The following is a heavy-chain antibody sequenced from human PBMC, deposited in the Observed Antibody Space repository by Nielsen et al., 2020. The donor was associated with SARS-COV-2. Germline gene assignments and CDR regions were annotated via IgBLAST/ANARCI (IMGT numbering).Heavy chain of an antibody. D-gene: IGHD3-22*01. CDR3: AKGATYDSSGSDY. V-gene: IGHV3-9*01. CDR1: GFTFDDSA. J-gene: IGHJ4*02. Sequence: GGSLRLSCAASGFTFDDSAMHWVRQAPGKGLEWVSGISWNSGSIDYADSVKGRFTISRDNAKNSLYLQMNSLRAEDTALYYCAKGATYDSSGSDYWGQATLFTVSS. CDR2: ISWNSGSI.